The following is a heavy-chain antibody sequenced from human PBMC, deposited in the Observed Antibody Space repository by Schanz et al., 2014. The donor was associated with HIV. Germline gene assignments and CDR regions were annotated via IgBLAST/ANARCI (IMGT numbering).Heavy chain of an antibody. CDR2: VDGGAGRIV. CDR1: GFDFSDSY. J-gene: IGHJ4*02. D-gene: IGHD4-4*01. CDR3: ARGWRENSFDY. V-gene: IGHV3-11*04. Sequence: QMQLVESGGAVVRPGGSLRLSCAASGFDFSDSYMNWFRQAPGQRLEWLAQVDGGAGRIVRYAASVKGRFTISRDNGKRSVYLQMSSLRDDDTAVYYCARGWRENSFDYWGQGTLVTVSS.